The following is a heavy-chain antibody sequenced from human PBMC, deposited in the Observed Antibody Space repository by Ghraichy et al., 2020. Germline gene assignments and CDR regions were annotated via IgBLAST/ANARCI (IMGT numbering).Heavy chain of an antibody. J-gene: IGHJ4*02. V-gene: IGHV4-39*01. Sequence: SQTLSLTCTVSGGSISSSSYYWGWIRQPPGKGLEWIGSIYYSGSTYYNPSLKSRVTISVDTSKNQFSLKLSSVTAADTAVYYCASFSIAAAGDFDYWGQGTLVTVSS. CDR1: GGSISSSSYY. CDR2: IYYSGST. D-gene: IGHD6-13*01. CDR3: ASFSIAAAGDFDY.